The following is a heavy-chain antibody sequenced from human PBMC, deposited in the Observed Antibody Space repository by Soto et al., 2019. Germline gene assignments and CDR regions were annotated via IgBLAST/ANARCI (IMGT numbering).Heavy chain of an antibody. Sequence: QVQLQESGPGLVKPSQTLSLTCTVSGGSISSGGYYWSWIRQHPGKGLEWIGYIYYSGSTYYNPSHKSRVTISVDTSKNQFSLKLSSVTAADTDGYYCAANYYYYYMDVWGKGTTVTVSS. CDR3: AANYYYYYMDV. CDR2: IYYSGST. CDR1: GGSISSGGYY. V-gene: IGHV4-31*03. J-gene: IGHJ6*03.